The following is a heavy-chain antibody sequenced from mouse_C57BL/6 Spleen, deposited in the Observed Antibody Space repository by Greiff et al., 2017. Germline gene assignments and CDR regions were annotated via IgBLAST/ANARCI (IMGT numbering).Heavy chain of an antibody. CDR3: ARGYGSIFDY. J-gene: IGHJ2*01. Sequence: QVQLQQSGAELVRPGTSVKVSCKASGYAFTNYLIEWVKQRPGQGLEWIGVINPGCGGTNYNEKFKGKATLTADKSSSTVYMQLLSLTSEDSAVYFCARGYGSIFDYWGQGTTLTVSS. D-gene: IGHD1-1*01. CDR2: INPGCGGT. CDR1: GYAFTNYL. V-gene: IGHV1-54*01.